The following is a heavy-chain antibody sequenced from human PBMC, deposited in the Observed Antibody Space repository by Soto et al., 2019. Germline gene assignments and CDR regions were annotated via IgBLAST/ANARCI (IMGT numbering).Heavy chain of an antibody. CDR1: GFTFDDYG. CDR2: INWNGGST. CDR3: ARGNVVVPAAIYQVATPFDP. D-gene: IGHD2-2*01. J-gene: IGHJ5*02. Sequence: VQLVESGGGVVRPGGSLRLSCAASGFTFDDYGMSWVRQAPGKGLEWVSGINWNGGSTGYADSVKGRFTISRYNAKNSLYLRMNSLRAEDTALYYCARGNVVVPAAIYQVATPFDPWGQGTLVTVSS. V-gene: IGHV3-20*04.